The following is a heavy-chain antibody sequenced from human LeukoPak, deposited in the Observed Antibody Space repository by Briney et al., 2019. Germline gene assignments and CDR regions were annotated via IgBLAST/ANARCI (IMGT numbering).Heavy chain of an antibody. CDR2: INPNSGGT. J-gene: IGHJ4*02. Sequence: ASVKVSCKASGCTFTGYYMHWVRQAPGQGLEWMGWINPNSGGTNYAQKFQGRVTMTRDTSISTAYMELSRLRSDDTAVYYCAREPGQSGYDSCFDYWGQGTLVTVSP. CDR1: GCTFTGYY. CDR3: AREPGQSGYDSCFDY. V-gene: IGHV1-2*02. D-gene: IGHD5-12*01.